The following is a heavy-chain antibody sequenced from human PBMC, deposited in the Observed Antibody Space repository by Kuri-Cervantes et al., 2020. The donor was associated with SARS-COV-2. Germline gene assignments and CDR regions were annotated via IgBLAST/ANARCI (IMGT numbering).Heavy chain of an antibody. D-gene: IGHD2-15*01. J-gene: IGHJ6*02. CDR2: IYPGDSDT. CDR1: GYSFTSYW. CDR3: ARLPCGTIFGSGGSCYSSTNYYYYGMDV. V-gene: IGHV5-51*01. Sequence: GESLKISCKGSGYSFTSYWISWVRQMPGKGLEWMGIIYPGDSDTRYSPSFQGQVTISADKSISTAYPQWSSLKASDTAMYYCARLPCGTIFGSGGSCYSSTNYYYYGMDVWGQGTTVTVSS.